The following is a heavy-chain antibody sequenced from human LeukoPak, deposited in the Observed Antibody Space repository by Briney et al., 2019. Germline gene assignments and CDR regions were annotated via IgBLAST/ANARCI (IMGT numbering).Heavy chain of an antibody. Sequence: ASVHVSCKASAYIFTGYYMHWLRQAPAQRLEWMGWINPNSGGTNYSQKIQGRVTMSRETSITTAYMGLSRLRSDETAVYYCARDVGDSSGYYYYWGQGTLVTVSA. J-gene: IGHJ4*02. CDR2: INPNSGGT. CDR1: AYIFTGYY. V-gene: IGHV1-2*02. CDR3: ARDVGDSSGYYYY. D-gene: IGHD3-22*01.